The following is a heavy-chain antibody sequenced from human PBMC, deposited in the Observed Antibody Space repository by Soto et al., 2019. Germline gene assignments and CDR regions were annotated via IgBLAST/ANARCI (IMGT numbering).Heavy chain of an antibody. CDR2: ISGYNGDT. J-gene: IGHJ6*02. CDR1: GYTFSRYG. D-gene: IGHD2-8*01. Sequence: ASVRVSCKASGYTFSRYGISWGRQAPGQGLEWMGWISGYNGDTNYAQKFQGRVTMTIDTSTTTAYMELRGLTSDDTAIYYCAKNGQPPYYYYGLDVWGQGTTVTVSS. CDR3: AKNGQPPYYYYGLDV. V-gene: IGHV1-18*01.